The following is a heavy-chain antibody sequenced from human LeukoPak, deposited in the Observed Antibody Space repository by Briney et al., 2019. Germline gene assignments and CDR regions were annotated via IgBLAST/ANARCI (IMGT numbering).Heavy chain of an antibody. V-gene: IGHV3-48*04. CDR3: AREDTAMTDAFDI. CDR1: GFTFSSYS. Sequence: GGSLRLSCAASGFTFSSYSMNWVRQAPGKGLEWVSYISSSGSTIYYADSVKGRFTISRDNAKNSLYLQMNSLRAEDTAVYYCAREDTAMTDAFDIWGQGTMVTVSS. CDR2: ISSSGSTI. D-gene: IGHD5-18*01. J-gene: IGHJ3*02.